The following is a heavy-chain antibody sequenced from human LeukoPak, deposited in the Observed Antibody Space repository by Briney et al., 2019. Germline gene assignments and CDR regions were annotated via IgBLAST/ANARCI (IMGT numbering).Heavy chain of an antibody. CDR3: ASLNINYYYFADV. Sequence: GESLKISCEGSGYKFTTYWIAWVRQMPGKSLEWMGIIYPDDSDTKYNPSFQGQVTISADKSIDTAYLQWSSLKASDTAIYYCASLNINYYYFADVWGKGTPVTVSS. V-gene: IGHV5-51*01. J-gene: IGHJ6*03. CDR1: GYKFTTYW. CDR2: IYPDDSDT.